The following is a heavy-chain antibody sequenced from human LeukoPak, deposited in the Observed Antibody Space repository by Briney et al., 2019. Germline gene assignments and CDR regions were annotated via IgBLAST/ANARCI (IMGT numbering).Heavy chain of an antibody. Sequence: SVKVSCKASGGTFSSYAISWVRQAPGQGLEWMGRIIPILGIANYAQKFQGRVTITADKSTSTAYMELSSLRSEDTAVYYCVRDMDGSGFDYWGQGTLVTVSS. V-gene: IGHV1-69*04. CDR3: VRDMDGSGFDY. J-gene: IGHJ4*02. CDR2: IIPILGIA. CDR1: GGTFSSYA. D-gene: IGHD3-3*01.